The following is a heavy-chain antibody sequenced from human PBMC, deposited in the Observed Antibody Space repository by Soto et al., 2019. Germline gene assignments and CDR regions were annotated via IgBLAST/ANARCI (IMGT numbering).Heavy chain of an antibody. V-gene: IGHV3-53*01. Sequence: EVQLVESGGGLIQPGGSLRLSCAASGFTVSSNYMSWVRRAPGKGLEWVSIIYSGGTTYYADSVKGRFSITRDNSKNTLDLQMNSLRAEDTAVYYCARDMRPPQNYYYNGMDVW. CDR1: GFTVSSNY. D-gene: IGHD3-16*01. CDR2: IYSGGTT. J-gene: IGHJ6*01. CDR3: ARDMRPPQNYYYNGMDV.